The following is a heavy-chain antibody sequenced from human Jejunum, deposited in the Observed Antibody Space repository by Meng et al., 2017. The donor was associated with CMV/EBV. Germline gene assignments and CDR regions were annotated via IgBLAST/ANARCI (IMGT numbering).Heavy chain of an antibody. CDR2: IDIDGRDI. CDR3: ARGLEEYLGWEMGY. D-gene: IGHD2/OR15-2a*01. V-gene: IGHV3-74*03. J-gene: IGHJ4*02. CDR1: GFALRIYW. Sequence: VELWGSGGDLGPPGGSLRLSCAVSGFALRIYWMQWVRQAPGKGLEWVSRIDIDGRDITYADSVKGRFTISRDTAKNMLYLEMNSLGVEDTAVYYCARGLEEYLGWEMGYWGQGTLVTVSS.